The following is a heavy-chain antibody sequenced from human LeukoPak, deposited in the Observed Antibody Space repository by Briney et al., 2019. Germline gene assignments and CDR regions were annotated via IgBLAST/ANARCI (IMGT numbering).Heavy chain of an antibody. V-gene: IGHV3-66*01. J-gene: IGHJ4*02. D-gene: IGHD1-26*01. CDR3: ARDRGWELYFDY. CDR2: IYSGGST. CDR1: GFTVSSNY. Sequence: GGSLRLSCAASGFTVSSNYMSWVRRAPGKGLERVSVIYSGGSTYYADSVKGSFTISSDNSKNTLYLQMNSLRAEDTAVYYCARDRGWELYFDYWGQGTLVTVSS.